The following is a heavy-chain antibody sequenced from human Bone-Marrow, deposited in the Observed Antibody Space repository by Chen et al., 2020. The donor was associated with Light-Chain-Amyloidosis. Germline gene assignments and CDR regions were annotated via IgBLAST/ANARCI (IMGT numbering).Heavy chain of an antibody. CDR2: IYYSGTT. J-gene: IGHJ3*01. CDR1: GGSISSSGHY. V-gene: IGHV4-31*03. CDR3: ASSYGAYDPRAAFDF. D-gene: IGHD5-12*01. Sequence: QVQLQESGPGLVKTSQTLSLTCTVSGGSISSSGHYWSWIRQQPGKCLEWMGFIYYSGTTYYNLSLNNRITISLDTSKNQFSLKLSAVTAADTAVYICASSYGAYDPRAAFDFWGQGTKVTVSS.